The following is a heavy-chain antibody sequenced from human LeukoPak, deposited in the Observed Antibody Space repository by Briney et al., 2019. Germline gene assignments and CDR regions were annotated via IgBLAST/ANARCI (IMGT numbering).Heavy chain of an antibody. CDR2: ISSSGSTI. Sequence: GGSLRLSCAASGFTFSSYEMNWVRQAPGKGLEWVSYISSSGSTIYYADSVKGRFTISRDNAKNSLYLQMNSLRAEDTAVYYCARPYSSSPHAGAFDIWGQGTMVTVSS. D-gene: IGHD6-6*01. V-gene: IGHV3-48*03. CDR3: ARPYSSSPHAGAFDI. J-gene: IGHJ3*02. CDR1: GFTFSSYE.